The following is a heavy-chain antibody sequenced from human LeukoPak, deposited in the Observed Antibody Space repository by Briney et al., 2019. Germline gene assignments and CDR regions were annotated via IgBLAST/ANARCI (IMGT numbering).Heavy chain of an antibody. D-gene: IGHD1-26*01. CDR1: GFTVSSNY. CDR2: IYSGGST. Sequence: GGSLRLSCAASGFTVSSNYMSWVRQAPGKGLEWVSIIYSGGSTYYADSVKGRFSISRDNSKNTLYLQMNSLRAEDTAVYYCARLGRELIYEFDYWGQGTLVTVPS. CDR3: ARLGRELIYEFDY. V-gene: IGHV3-66*01. J-gene: IGHJ4*02.